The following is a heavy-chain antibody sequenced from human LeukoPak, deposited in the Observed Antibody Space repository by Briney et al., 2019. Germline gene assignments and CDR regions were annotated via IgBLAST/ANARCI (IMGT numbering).Heavy chain of an antibody. CDR1: GGSISSSSYY. J-gene: IGHJ4*02. V-gene: IGHV4-39*01. Sequence: RSSETLSLTCTVSGGSISSSSYYWGWIRQPPGKGLEWIGSIYYSGSTYYNPSLKSRVTISVDTSKNQFSLKLSSVTAADTAVYYCATSSIAARSFDYWGQGTLVTVSS. CDR2: IYYSGST. D-gene: IGHD6-6*01. CDR3: ATSSIAARSFDY.